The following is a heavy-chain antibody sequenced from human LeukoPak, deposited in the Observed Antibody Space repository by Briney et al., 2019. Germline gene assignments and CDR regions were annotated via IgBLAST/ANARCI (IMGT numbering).Heavy chain of an antibody. J-gene: IGHJ3*02. CDR2: INHRGDDT. CDR1: GYTLTNFY. CDR3: ARQMVIGSSDDAFDI. Sequence: GASVKVSCKASGYTLTNFYIHWVRQAPGQGLEWMGIINHRGDDTKYAQKFQGRVTVTRNTSTSTVQMELSSLSSDDTAVYYCARQMVIGSSDDAFDIWGQGTMVTVSS. D-gene: IGHD6-6*01. V-gene: IGHV1-46*01.